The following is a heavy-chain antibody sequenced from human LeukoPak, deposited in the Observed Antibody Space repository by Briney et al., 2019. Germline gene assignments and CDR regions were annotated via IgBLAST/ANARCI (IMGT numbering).Heavy chain of an antibody. V-gene: IGHV3-21*01. Sequence: PGGSLRLSCAASGFTFSSYSMNWVRQAPGKGLEWVSSISSSSSYIYYADSVKGRFTISRDNSKNTLYLQMNSLRAEDTAVYYCAKDRAGAVAGTVFDYWGQGTLVTVSS. CDR3: AKDRAGAVAGTVFDY. CDR2: ISSSSSYI. J-gene: IGHJ4*02. D-gene: IGHD6-19*01. CDR1: GFTFSSYS.